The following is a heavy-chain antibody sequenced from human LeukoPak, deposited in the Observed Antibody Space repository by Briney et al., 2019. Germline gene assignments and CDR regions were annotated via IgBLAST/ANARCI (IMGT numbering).Heavy chain of an antibody. CDR1: GVSMGAYY. Sequence: PSETLSLICTVSGVSMGAYYWSWIRQPPGKGLEWIGYVYYRGITNYNPSLQSRVTISMDTSKNQFSLNLNSVTATDTALFFCARGVPVSWGGYYFDSWGQGTLVTVSS. V-gene: IGHV4-59*01. J-gene: IGHJ4*02. CDR3: ARGVPVSWGGYYFDS. D-gene: IGHD3-10*01. CDR2: VYYRGIT.